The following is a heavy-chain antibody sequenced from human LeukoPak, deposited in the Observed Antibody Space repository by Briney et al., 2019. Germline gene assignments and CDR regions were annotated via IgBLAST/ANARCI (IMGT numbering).Heavy chain of an antibody. CDR3: AKGGCSSTSCYGLTYFDY. Sequence: GGSLRLSCAASGFAFSSYGLHWVRQAPAKGLGWVAVISFDGSKKYYADSVKGRFTISRDNSKNTLYLQMNSLRAEDTAVYYCAKGGCSSTSCYGLTYFDYWGQGTLVTVSS. D-gene: IGHD2-2*01. CDR1: GFAFSSYG. J-gene: IGHJ4*02. V-gene: IGHV3-30*18. CDR2: ISFDGSKK.